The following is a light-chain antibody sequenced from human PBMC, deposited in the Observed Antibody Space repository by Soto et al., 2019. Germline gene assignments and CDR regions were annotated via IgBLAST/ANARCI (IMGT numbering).Light chain of an antibody. CDR1: SSDIGGYNS. Sequence: QSVLTQPASVTGSPGQSITISCTGTSSDIGGYNSVSWYQQHPGKAPQLLLFDVRNRPSGVSNRFSGSKSGNTASLTISGLQAEDEADYYCSSYTSSNTLPYVFGTGTKLTVL. CDR3: SSYTSSNTLPYV. CDR2: DVR. V-gene: IGLV2-14*03. J-gene: IGLJ1*01.